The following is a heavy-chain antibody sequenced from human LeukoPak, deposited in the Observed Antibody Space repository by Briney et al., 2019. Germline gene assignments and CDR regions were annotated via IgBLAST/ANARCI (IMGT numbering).Heavy chain of an antibody. CDR1: GGSFSGYY. Sequence: SETLSLTWAVYGGSFSGYYWSWIRQPPGKGLEWIGEINHSGSTNYNPSLKSRVTISVDTSKNQFSLKLSSVTAADTAVYYCARSGLGYCSGGSCYSIGRNWFDPWGRGTLVTVSS. CDR2: INHSGST. D-gene: IGHD2-15*01. V-gene: IGHV4-34*01. CDR3: ARSGLGYCSGGSCYSIGRNWFDP. J-gene: IGHJ5*02.